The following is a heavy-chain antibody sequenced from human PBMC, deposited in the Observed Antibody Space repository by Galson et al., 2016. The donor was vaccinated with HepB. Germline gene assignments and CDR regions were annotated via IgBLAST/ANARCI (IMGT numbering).Heavy chain of an antibody. Sequence: LRLSCAASGFTFSDYAMSWFRQAPGKGLEWVGLIRSTAYGGTTEYAASVKGRFTMSRDDSKSIAYLHINSLKTDDTAVYYCTKVIYDILTGYRSLSDYWGQGALVTVSS. J-gene: IGHJ4*02. D-gene: IGHD3-9*01. CDR1: GFTFSDYA. V-gene: IGHV3-49*03. CDR3: TKVIYDILTGYRSLSDY. CDR2: IRSTAYGGTT.